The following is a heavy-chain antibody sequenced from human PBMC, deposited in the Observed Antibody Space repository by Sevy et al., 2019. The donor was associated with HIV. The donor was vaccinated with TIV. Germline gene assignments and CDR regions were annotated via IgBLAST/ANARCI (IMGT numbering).Heavy chain of an antibody. CDR1: AFTFSNYA. CDR2: ISGNGGST. Sequence: GGSLRLSCAASAFTFSNYAMSWVRQAPGKGLEWVSAISGNGGSTDYADSVKGRFTISRDNSKNTLYLQMNSLRAEDTAVYYCARDGGVVVAADYFDYWGQGTLVTVSS. J-gene: IGHJ4*02. D-gene: IGHD2-15*01. V-gene: IGHV3-23*01. CDR3: ARDGGVVVAADYFDY.